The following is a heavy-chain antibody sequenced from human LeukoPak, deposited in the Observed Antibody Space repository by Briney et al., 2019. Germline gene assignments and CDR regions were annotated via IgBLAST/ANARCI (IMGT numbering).Heavy chain of an antibody. CDR2: INAGNGNT. J-gene: IGHJ6*02. Sequence: ASVKVSCKASGYTFTSYAMHWVRQAPGQRLEWMGWINAGNGNTKYSQKFQGRVTITRDTSASTAYMELSSLRSEDTAVYYCARDLASSSWYYYYYGMDVWGQGTTVTVSS. CDR1: GYTFTSYA. D-gene: IGHD6-13*01. V-gene: IGHV1-3*01. CDR3: ARDLASSSWYYYYYGMDV.